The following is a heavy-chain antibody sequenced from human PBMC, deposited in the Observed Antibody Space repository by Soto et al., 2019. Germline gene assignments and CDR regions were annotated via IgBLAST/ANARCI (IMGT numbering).Heavy chain of an antibody. V-gene: IGHV3-15*01. CDR3: TTDIVVVPAAIGGGDAFDI. CDR2: IKSKTDGGTT. J-gene: IGHJ3*02. CDR1: GFTFSNAW. Sequence: GGSLRLSCAASGFTFSNAWMSWVRQAPGKGLEWVGRIKSKTDGGTTDYAAPVKGRFTISRDDSKNTLYLQMNSLKTGDTAVYYCTTDIVVVPAAIGGGDAFDIWGQGTMVTVSS. D-gene: IGHD2-2*01.